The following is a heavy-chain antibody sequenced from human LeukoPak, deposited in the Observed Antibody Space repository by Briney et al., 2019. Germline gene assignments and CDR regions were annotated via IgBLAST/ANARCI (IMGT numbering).Heavy chain of an antibody. CDR1: GYTFTGSY. V-gene: IGHV1-2*02. CDR3: ARDFYSESSGRFDP. Sequence: ASVKVSCKASGYTFTGSYMHWVRHAPGQGLEWMGWINPNNGGTRYAQKFQGRVTMTRDTSITTVYMEVSRLSSDDTAVYYCARDFYSESSGRFDPWGQGTLVTVSS. CDR2: INPNNGGT. J-gene: IGHJ5*02. D-gene: IGHD3-22*01.